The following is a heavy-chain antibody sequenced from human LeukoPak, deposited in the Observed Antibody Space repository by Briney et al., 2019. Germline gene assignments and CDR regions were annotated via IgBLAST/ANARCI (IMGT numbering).Heavy chain of an antibody. D-gene: IGHD2-2*02. V-gene: IGHV3-64*01. Sequence: PGGSLRLSCAASGFTFSSYAMHWVRQAPGKGLEYVSAISSNGGSTYYANSVKGRFTISRDNSKNTLYLQMGSLKAEDMAVYYCARDHVVVPAPIAAGYYYYYGMDVWGQGTTVTVSS. CDR3: ARDHVVVPAPIAAGYYYYYGMDV. CDR1: GFTFSSYA. CDR2: ISSNGGST. J-gene: IGHJ6*02.